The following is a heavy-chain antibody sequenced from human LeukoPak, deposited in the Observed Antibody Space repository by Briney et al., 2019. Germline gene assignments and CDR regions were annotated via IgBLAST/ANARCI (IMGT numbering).Heavy chain of an antibody. CDR3: ARGPPNWGYDY. Sequence: ASVKVSCKASGYTLTSYDFNWVRQATGQRPEWMGWMSPNSGDTGYAQKFQDRVTMTRNTSISTDYMELSSLRSDDTAVYYCARGPPNWGYDYWGPGTLVTVSS. D-gene: IGHD7-27*01. J-gene: IGHJ4*02. CDR2: MSPNSGDT. CDR1: GYTLTSYD. V-gene: IGHV1-8*01.